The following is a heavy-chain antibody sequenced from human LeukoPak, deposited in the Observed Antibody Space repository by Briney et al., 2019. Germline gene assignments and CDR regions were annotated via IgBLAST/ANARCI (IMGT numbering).Heavy chain of an antibody. J-gene: IGHJ6*04. CDR2: IGGSGGDT. CDR1: GFTFSNYG. CDR3: AELGITMIGGV. V-gene: IGHV3-23*01. Sequence: GATLRLSCAASGFTFSNYGMGWVRQTPGKGLEWVSAIGGSGGDTYYADSAKGRFTISRDNAKNSLYLQMNSLRAEDTAVYYCAELGITMIGGVWGKGTTVTISS. D-gene: IGHD3-10*02.